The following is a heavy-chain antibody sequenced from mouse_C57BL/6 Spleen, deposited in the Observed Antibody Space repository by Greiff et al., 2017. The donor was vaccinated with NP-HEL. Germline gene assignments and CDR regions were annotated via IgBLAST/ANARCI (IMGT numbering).Heavy chain of an antibody. CDR2: IDPSDSYT. D-gene: IGHD3-2*02. J-gene: IGHJ2*01. Sequence: VQLQQPGAELVRPGTSVKLSCKASGYTFTSYWMHWVKQRPGQGLEWIGVIDPSDSYTNYNQKFKGKATLTVDTSSSTAYMQLSSLTSEDSAVYYCARSAAQATNFDYWGQGTTLTVSS. V-gene: IGHV1-59*01. CDR3: ARSAAQATNFDY. CDR1: GYTFTSYW.